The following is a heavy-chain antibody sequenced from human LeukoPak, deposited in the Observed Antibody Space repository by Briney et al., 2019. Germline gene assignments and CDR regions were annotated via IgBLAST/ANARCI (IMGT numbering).Heavy chain of an antibody. CDR3: ARRSYDSSLYYFDY. CDR1: AGSISRSSYY. J-gene: IGHJ4*02. CDR2: IYYSGST. D-gene: IGHD3-22*01. V-gene: IGHV4-39*01. Sequence: SETLSLTCTVSAGSISRSSYYWGWIRQPPGKGLEWIGSIYYSGSTYDNPSLKSRVTISVHTSKNQLSLKLSSVTAADTAVSYCARRSYDSSLYYFDYWGPGTLVTVSS.